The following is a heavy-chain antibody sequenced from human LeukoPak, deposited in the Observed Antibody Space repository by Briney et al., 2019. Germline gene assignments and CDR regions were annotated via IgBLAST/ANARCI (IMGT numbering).Heavy chain of an antibody. J-gene: IGHJ4*02. CDR1: GFTFSSYS. V-gene: IGHV3-21*01. Sequence: GGSLRLSCAASGFTFSSYSMNWVRQAPGKGLEWVSSISSSSSYIYYADSVKGRFTISRDNAKNSLYLQMNSLRAEDTAVYYCARESSYDSSGYPNDYWGQGTLVTVSS. CDR2: ISSSSSYI. D-gene: IGHD3-22*01. CDR3: ARESSYDSSGYPNDY.